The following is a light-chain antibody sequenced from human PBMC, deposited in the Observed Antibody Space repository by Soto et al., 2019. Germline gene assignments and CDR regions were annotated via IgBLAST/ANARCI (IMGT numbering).Light chain of an antibody. CDR1: QGSDNY. CDR2: AAS. J-gene: IGKJ4*01. CDR3: QKYNSAPHT. Sequence: DIQMTQSPSSLSASVGYRVTITCRASQGSDNYLAWYQQKPGKVPKLLIYAASTLQSGVPSRFSGSGSGTDFTLTISSLQPEDVATYYCQKYNSAPHTFGGGTKVEIK. V-gene: IGKV1-27*01.